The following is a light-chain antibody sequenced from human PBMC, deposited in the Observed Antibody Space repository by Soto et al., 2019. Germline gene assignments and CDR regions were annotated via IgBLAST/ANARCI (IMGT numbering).Light chain of an antibody. V-gene: IGKV1-17*01. Sequence: QMTQSPSSLSASVGDSVTITCRASQGIRKDLGWYQQKQGKATQRLIYGASFLHSGVPSRFSGSGSGTEFTLTISSLQPEDFATYFCLQHNHFPWTFGQGTKVDIK. CDR1: QGIRKD. CDR2: GAS. J-gene: IGKJ1*01. CDR3: LQHNHFPWT.